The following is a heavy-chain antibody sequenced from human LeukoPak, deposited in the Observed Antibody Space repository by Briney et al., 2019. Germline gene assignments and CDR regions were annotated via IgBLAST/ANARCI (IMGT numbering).Heavy chain of an antibody. Sequence: GKSLRLSCAASGFTFGAYAMHWVRQAPGKGLEWVAFLSYDGRIKGYADSVKGRFTVSRDNSKNTLYLQMNNLRVEDTAVYYCARDISERYSVDYWGQGTLVTVSS. CDR3: ARDISERYSVDY. CDR2: LSYDGRIK. J-gene: IGHJ4*02. D-gene: IGHD1-26*01. CDR1: GFTFGAYA. V-gene: IGHV3-30-3*01.